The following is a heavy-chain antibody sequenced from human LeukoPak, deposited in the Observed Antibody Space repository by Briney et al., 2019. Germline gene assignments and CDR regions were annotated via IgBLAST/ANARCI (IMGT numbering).Heavy chain of an antibody. J-gene: IGHJ4*02. CDR1: EFTFSSYW. Sequence: GGSLRLSCAASEFTFSSYWMSWVRQAPGKGLEWVANIKQDGSEKYYVDSVKGRFTISRDNAKNSLYLQMNSLRVEDTAVYYCARERPGSRVLDYWGQGTVVTVSS. D-gene: IGHD3-10*01. V-gene: IGHV3-7*01. CDR2: IKQDGSEK. CDR3: ARERPGSRVLDY.